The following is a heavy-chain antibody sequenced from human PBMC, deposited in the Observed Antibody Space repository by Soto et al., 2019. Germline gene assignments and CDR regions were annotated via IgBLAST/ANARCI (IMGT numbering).Heavy chain of an antibody. J-gene: IGHJ6*02. V-gene: IGHV1-69*13. CDR1: GGSFSSDA. Sequence: SVKVSCKASGGSFSSDAFGWVRQAPGQGLEWMGGIIPTSGTASYAQRFQGRATITADESTSTAYMELSSLTSEDTAVYFCARGQGYCSGGICYYYYYGMDVWGQGTTVTVSS. CDR3: ARGQGYCSGGICYYYYYGMDV. CDR2: IIPTSGTA. D-gene: IGHD2-15*01.